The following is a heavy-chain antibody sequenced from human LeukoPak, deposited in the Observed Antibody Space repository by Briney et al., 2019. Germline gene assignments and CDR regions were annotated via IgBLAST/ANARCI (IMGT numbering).Heavy chain of an antibody. D-gene: IGHD3-22*01. CDR2: IYYSGIT. V-gene: IGHV4-59*08. CDR3: ARFTYYDSSGYYIDY. CDR1: GGSIRSYY. J-gene: IGHJ4*02. Sequence: SETLSLTCTVAGGSIRSYYWSWIRQPPGKGLEWIGYIYYSGITNYNPSLKSRVTISVDMSRNQFSLRLSSVTAADTAVYYCARFTYYDSSGYYIDYWGQGTLVTVSS.